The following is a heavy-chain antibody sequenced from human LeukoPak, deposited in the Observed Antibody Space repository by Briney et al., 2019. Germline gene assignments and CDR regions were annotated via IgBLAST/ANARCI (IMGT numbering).Heavy chain of an antibody. CDR1: GCTFTSYG. J-gene: IGHJ4*02. V-gene: IGHV1-18*01. CDR3: ARDHSGDCTNGVCYSL. CDR2: ISAYNGNT. Sequence: ASVKVSCKASGCTFTSYGISWVRQAPGQGLEWMGWISAYNGNTNYAQKLQGRVTMTTDTSTSTAYMELRSLRSDDTAVYYCARDHSGDCTNGVCYSLWGQGTLVTVSS. D-gene: IGHD2-8*01.